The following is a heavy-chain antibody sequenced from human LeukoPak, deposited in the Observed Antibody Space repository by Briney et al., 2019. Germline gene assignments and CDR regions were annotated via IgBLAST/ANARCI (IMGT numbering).Heavy chain of an antibody. V-gene: IGHV3-23*01. CDR2: ISGSGGST. Sequence: GGSLRLSCAASGFTFSSYAMSWVRQAPGKGLEWVSAISGSGGSTYYADSVKGRFTISRDNSKNTLYLQMNSLRAEDTAVYYRAKHGGSSWYGDYWGQGTLVTVSS. D-gene: IGHD6-13*01. CDR1: GFTFSSYA. J-gene: IGHJ4*02. CDR3: AKHGGSSWYGDY.